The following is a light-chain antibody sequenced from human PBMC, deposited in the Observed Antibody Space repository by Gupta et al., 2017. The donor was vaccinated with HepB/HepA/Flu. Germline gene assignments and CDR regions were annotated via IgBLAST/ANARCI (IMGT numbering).Light chain of an antibody. Sequence: QSVLTQPPSASGTPGQRVTISCFGSSSNVGNHYVYWYQHLPGTAPKLLIQRTTQRPSGVPDRFSGSKSGTSASLAISGLRSEDETDYYCASWDDSRSGPVFGGGTKLAVL. V-gene: IGLV1-47*01. CDR2: RTT. J-gene: IGLJ2*01. CDR1: SSNVGNHY. CDR3: ASWDDSRSGPV.